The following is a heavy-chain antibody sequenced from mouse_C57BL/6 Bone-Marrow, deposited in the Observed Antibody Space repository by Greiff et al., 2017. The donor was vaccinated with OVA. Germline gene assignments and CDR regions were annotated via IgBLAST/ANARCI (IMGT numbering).Heavy chain of an antibody. CDR1: GFTFSDYY. CDR3: ARGDYGSSYPYFDY. J-gene: IGHJ2*01. D-gene: IGHD1-1*01. CDR2: INYDGSST. Sequence: DVKVEESEGGLVQPGSSMKLSCTASGFTFSDYYMAWVRQVPEKGLEWVANINYDGSSTYYLDSLKSRFIISRDNAKNILYLQMSSLKSEDTATYYCARGDYGSSYPYFDYWGQGTTLTVSS. V-gene: IGHV5-16*01.